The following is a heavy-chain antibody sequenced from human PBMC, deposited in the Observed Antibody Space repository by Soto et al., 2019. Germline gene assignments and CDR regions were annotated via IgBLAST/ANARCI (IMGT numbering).Heavy chain of an antibody. CDR1: GGTFSSYA. D-gene: IGHD5-18*01. J-gene: IGHJ4*02. CDR3: ARGGRNVDTAMPLDF. Sequence: QVQLVQSGAEVKKPGSSVKVSCKASGGTFSSYAISWVRQAPGQGLEWMGGIIPIFGTANYAQKFQGRVTITADGSTRTADMELSSLRSEDTDVYYCARGGRNVDTAMPLDFWGQGTLVTVSS. V-gene: IGHV1-69*12. CDR2: IIPIFGTA.